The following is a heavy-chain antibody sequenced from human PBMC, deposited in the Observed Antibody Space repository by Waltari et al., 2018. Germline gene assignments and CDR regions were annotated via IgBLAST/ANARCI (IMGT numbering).Heavy chain of an antibody. V-gene: IGHV4-34*01. CDR3: ARGKVYYGDYPNAFDI. CDR1: GASFSGYY. J-gene: IGHJ3*02. D-gene: IGHD4-17*01. Sequence: VQLQQWGAGLLKPSETLSLTCAVYGASFSGYYWSWIRQPPGKGLEWIGEINHSGSTNYNPSLKSRVTISVDTSKNQFSLKLSSVTAADTAVYYCARGKVYYGDYPNAFDIWGQGTMVTVSS. CDR2: INHSGST.